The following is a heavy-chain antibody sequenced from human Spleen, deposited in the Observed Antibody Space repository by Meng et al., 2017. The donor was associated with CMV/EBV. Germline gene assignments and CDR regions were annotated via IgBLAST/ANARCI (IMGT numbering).Heavy chain of an antibody. CDR3: ARAASYYSGPDY. CDR1: GFTFSSYA. Sequence: GGSLRLSCAASGFTFSSYAMHWVRQAPGKGLEWVAVISYDGSNKYYADSVKGRFTISRDNSKNMLYLQMNSLRAEDTAVYYCARAASYYSGPDYWGQGTLVTVSS. V-gene: IGHV3-30-3*01. CDR2: ISYDGSNK. D-gene: IGHD1-26*01. J-gene: IGHJ4*02.